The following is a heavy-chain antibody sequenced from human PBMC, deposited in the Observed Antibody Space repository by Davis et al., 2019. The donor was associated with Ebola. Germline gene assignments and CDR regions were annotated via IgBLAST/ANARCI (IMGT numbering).Heavy chain of an antibody. CDR2: IYYSGST. CDR3: ARDLGVVENGGFDY. Sequence: PSETLSLTCTVSGGSISSYYWSWIRQPPGKGLEWIGYIYYSGSTNYNPSLKSRVTISVDTSKNQFSLKLSSVTAADTAVYYCARDLGVVENGGFDYWGQGTLVTVSS. D-gene: IGHD3-3*01. CDR1: GGSISSYY. J-gene: IGHJ4*02. V-gene: IGHV4-59*12.